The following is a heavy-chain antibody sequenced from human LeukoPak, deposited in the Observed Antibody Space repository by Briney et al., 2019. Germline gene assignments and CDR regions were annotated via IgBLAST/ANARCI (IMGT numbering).Heavy chain of an antibody. V-gene: IGHV4-59*01. D-gene: IGHD3-10*01. Sequence: SETLSLTCTVSGGSISSYYWSWIRQPPGKGLEWIGYIYYSGSTNNNPSLKSRVTISVDTSKNQFSLKLSSVTAADTAVYYCATDYYGSGSDVCYWGQGTLVTVSS. J-gene: IGHJ4*02. CDR1: GGSISSYY. CDR2: IYYSGST. CDR3: ATDYYGSGSDVCY.